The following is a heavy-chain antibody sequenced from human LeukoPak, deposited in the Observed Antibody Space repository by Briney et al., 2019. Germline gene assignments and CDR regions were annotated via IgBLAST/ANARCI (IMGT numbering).Heavy chain of an antibody. D-gene: IGHD6-19*01. CDR3: ARDQYSSGWYGL. V-gene: IGHV3-53*01. Sequence: GGSLRLSCAASGFTVSSNYMSWVRQAPGKGLEWVSVIYSGGSTYYADSVRGRFTISRDNSKNTLYLQMNSLRAEDTAVYYCARDQYSSGWYGLWGQGTLVTVSS. CDR2: IYSGGST. CDR1: GFTVSSNY. J-gene: IGHJ4*02.